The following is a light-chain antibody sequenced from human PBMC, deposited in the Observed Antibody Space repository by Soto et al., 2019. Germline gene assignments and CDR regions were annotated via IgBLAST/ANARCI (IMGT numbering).Light chain of an antibody. V-gene: IGKV2-28*01. Sequence: DIVMTQSPLSLPVTPGEPASISCRSSQSLLYSTGYTFLNWYLQKPGQSPQLLIYMGSNRASGVPDRFSGSGSGTDFILKISRVEAEDVGVYYCMQTLRTPFTFGPGTKVDIK. CDR3: MQTLRTPFT. J-gene: IGKJ3*01. CDR1: QSLLYSTGYTF. CDR2: MGS.